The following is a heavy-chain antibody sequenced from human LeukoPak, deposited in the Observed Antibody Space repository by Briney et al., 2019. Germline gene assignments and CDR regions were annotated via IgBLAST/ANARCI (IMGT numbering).Heavy chain of an antibody. CDR2: IYSGGST. CDR3: ARDRRGSLDY. Sequence: TGGSLRLSCAASGFTVSSNYMSWVRQAPGKGLEWGSVIYSGGSTYYADSVKGRFTISRDNSKNTLYLQMNSLRAEDTAVYYCARDRRGSLDYWGQGTLVTVSS. J-gene: IGHJ4*02. CDR1: GFTVSSNY. D-gene: IGHD1-26*01. V-gene: IGHV3-53*01.